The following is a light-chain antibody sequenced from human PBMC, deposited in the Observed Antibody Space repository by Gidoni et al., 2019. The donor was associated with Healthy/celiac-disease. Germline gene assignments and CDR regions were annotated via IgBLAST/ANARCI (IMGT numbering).Light chain of an antibody. J-gene: IGKJ2*01. CDR2: DAS. Sequence: DLQMTQSPSTLSASVGDRVTITCRASQSISSWLAWYQQKPGKAPKLLIYDASSLESGVPSRFSGSGSGTEFTLTISSLQPDDFATYYCQQYNSYSPQYTFGQGTKLEIK. V-gene: IGKV1-5*01. CDR3: QQYNSYSPQYT. CDR1: QSISSW.